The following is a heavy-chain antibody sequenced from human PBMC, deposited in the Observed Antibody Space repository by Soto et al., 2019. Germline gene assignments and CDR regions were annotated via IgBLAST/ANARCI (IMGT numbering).Heavy chain of an antibody. CDR1: GGTFSSYA. Sequence: SVKVSCKASGGTFSSYAISWVRQAPGQGLEWMGGIIPIFGTASYAQKFQGRVTMTRDTSTSTVYMELSSLRSEDTAVYYCARDETGNYYYYGMDVWGQGTKVTVSS. V-gene: IGHV1-69*05. CDR2: IIPIFGTA. CDR3: ARDETGNYYYYGMDV. J-gene: IGHJ6*02.